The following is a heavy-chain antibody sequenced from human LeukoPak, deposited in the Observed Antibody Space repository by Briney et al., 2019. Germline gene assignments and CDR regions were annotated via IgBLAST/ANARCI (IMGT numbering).Heavy chain of an antibody. Sequence: GGSLSLSCAASGFTFSGSAMHWVRQASGKGLEWVGRIRSEANSYATAYAASVKGRFTISRDDSKNTAYLQMNSLKTEDTAVYYCTRLSYYGSGNPWGQGTLVTVSS. D-gene: IGHD3-10*01. V-gene: IGHV3-73*01. CDR1: GFTFSGSA. CDR2: IRSEANSYAT. CDR3: TRLSYYGSGNP. J-gene: IGHJ5*02.